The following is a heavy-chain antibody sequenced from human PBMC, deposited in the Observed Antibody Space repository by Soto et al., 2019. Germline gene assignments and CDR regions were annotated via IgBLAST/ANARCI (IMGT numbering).Heavy chain of an antibody. CDR1: GGSFSGYY. V-gene: IGHV4-34*01. CDR2: VNHIGIT. D-gene: IGHD4-17*01. CDR3: ARKGALLIGDQGVYFQH. J-gene: IGHJ1*01. Sequence: QVQLQQWGAGLLKPSETLSLTCAVYGGSFSGYYWSWIRQTPGKGLEWIGEVNHIGITNYSPSLKNRVTISADISRNQFPLKLSSVTVADTAISYCARKGALLIGDQGVYFQHWGQGTPVTVSS.